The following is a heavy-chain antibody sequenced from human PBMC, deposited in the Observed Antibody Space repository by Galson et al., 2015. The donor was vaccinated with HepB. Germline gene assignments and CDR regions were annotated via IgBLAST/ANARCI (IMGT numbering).Heavy chain of an antibody. V-gene: IGHV1-18*04. D-gene: IGHD1-26*01. CDR3: ARGYGGSYWGGRMDV. CDR2: TSAYNGNT. CDR1: GYTFTSYG. J-gene: IGHJ6*02. Sequence: QSGAEVKKPGASVKVSCKASGYTFTSYGISWVRQAPGQGIERMGWTSAYNGNTNYAQKLQGRVTMTTDTSTSTAYMELRSRRSDDTAVDCWARGYGGSYWGGRMDVWGQGTTVTVSS.